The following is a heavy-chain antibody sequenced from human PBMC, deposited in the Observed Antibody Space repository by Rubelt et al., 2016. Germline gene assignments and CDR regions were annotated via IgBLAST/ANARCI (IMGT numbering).Heavy chain of an antibody. CDR2: TNHIGRA. CDR3: ARGLFPGIAGLCC. V-gene: IGHV4-34*01. D-gene: IGHD6-13*01. J-gene: IGHJ4*02. Sequence: QVHLQQWGAGLLKPSETLSLTCAVYGGSFSGYYWSWIRQPPGKGLEWIGETNHIGRANSTPPPKTRLTISVTTSKNQFSRKLSSVTAADTAVYYCARGLFPGIAGLCCWGQGTLVTVSS. CDR1: GGSFSGYY.